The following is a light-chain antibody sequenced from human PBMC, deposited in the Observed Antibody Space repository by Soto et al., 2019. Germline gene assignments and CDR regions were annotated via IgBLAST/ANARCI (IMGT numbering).Light chain of an antibody. Sequence: IVVTQSPATLPVSPRERVTLSCRARENVGTNLAWYQQRPGQPPWLLIYGSSTRPTGIPATYSGSGSRTEFTVTISTLQSEDSGVYYSPQYQFRGISFGVGTRVQIK. CDR3: PQYQFRGIS. CDR1: ENVGTN. J-gene: IGKJ4*01. CDR2: GSS. V-gene: IGKV3D-15*01.